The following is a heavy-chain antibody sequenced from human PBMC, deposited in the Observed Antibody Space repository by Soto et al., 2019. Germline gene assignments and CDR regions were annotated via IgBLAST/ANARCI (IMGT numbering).Heavy chain of an antibody. V-gene: IGHV4-34*01. CDR1: GGSFSGYY. J-gene: IGHJ6*02. CDR3: ARVRVGATTGGDYYYYGMDV. D-gene: IGHD1-26*01. Sequence: SETLSLTCAVYGGSFSGYYWSWIRQPPGKGLEWIGEINHSGSTNYNPSLKSRVTISVDTSKNQFSLKLSSVTAADTAVYYCARVRVGATTGGDYYYYGMDVWGQGTTVTVSS. CDR2: INHSGST.